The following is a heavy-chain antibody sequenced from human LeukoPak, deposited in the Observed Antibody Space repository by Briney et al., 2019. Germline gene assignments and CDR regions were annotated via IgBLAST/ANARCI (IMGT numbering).Heavy chain of an antibody. V-gene: IGHV3-30*04. Sequence: PGGSLRLSCAASGFTISSNAMHWVRQARAKGLEWVAVISYDGSNKYYADSVKGRFTISRDNAKNSLYLQMNSLRAEDTALYYCARNVGSGYYYYFDYWGQGTLVTVSS. J-gene: IGHJ4*02. CDR1: GFTISSNA. D-gene: IGHD3-22*01. CDR2: ISYDGSNK. CDR3: ARNVGSGYYYYFDY.